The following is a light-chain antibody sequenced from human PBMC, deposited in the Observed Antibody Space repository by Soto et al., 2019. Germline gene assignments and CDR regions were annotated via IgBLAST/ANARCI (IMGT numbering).Light chain of an antibody. Sequence: QSALTRPPSVSGSAGQGVTISCTGSSSNIGAGYDVHWYQQLPGTAPKLLIYGNSNRPSGVPDRFSGSKSGTSASLAITGLQAEDEADYYCQSYDSSLSGCVFGTGTKVTVL. V-gene: IGLV1-40*01. J-gene: IGLJ1*01. CDR1: SSNIGAGYD. CDR3: QSYDSSLSGCV. CDR2: GNS.